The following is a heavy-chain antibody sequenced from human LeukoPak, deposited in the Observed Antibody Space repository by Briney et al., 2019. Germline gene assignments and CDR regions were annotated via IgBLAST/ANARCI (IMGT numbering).Heavy chain of an antibody. CDR3: ARGWSSFAQQLISRYFDY. D-gene: IGHD6-13*01. CDR1: GGSFSRYY. CDR2: INHSGST. V-gene: IGHV4-34*01. Sequence: PSETLSLTCAVYGGSFSRYYWSWIRQPPGKGLEWIGEINHSGSTNYNPSLKSRVTISVDTSKNQFSLKLSSVTAADTAVYYCARGWSSFAQQLISRYFDYWGQGTLVTVSS. J-gene: IGHJ4*02.